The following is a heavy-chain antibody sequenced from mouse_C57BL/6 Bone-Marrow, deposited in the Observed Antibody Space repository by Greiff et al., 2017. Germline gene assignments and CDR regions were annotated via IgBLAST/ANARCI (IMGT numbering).Heavy chain of an antibody. D-gene: IGHD1-1*01. CDR1: GYTFTSYW. Sequence: QVQLQQPGAELVRPGSSVKLSCKASGYTFTSYWMHWVKQRPIQGLEWIGNIDPSDSETHYNQKFKDKATLTVDKSSSTAYMQLSSLTSEDSAVYYCARSRGYGSSYDAMDYWGQGTSVTVSS. V-gene: IGHV1-52*01. CDR2: IDPSDSET. CDR3: ARSRGYGSSYDAMDY. J-gene: IGHJ4*01.